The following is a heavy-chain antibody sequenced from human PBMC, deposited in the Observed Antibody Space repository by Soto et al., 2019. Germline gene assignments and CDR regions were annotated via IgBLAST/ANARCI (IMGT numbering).Heavy chain of an antibody. CDR1: GFTFSSYG. J-gene: IGHJ4*02. V-gene: IGHV3-30*18. Sequence: PGGSLRLSCAASGFTFSSYGMHWVRQAPGKGLEWVAVISYDGSNKYYADSVKGRFTISRDNSKNTLYLQMNSLRAEDTAVYYCAKDRNIVLVPAPYYFDYWGQGTLVTVSS. CDR2: ISYDGSNK. CDR3: AKDRNIVLVPAPYYFDY. D-gene: IGHD2-2*01.